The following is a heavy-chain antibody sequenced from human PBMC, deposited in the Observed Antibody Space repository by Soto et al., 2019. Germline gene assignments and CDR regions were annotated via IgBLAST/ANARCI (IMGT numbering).Heavy chain of an antibody. CDR2: INHSGST. J-gene: IGHJ6*02. V-gene: IGHV4-34*01. Sequence: PSETLSLTCAVYGGSFSGYYWSWIRQPPGKGLEWIGEINHSGSTNYNPSLKSRVTISVGTSKNQFSLKLSSVTAADTAVYYYARPRLQWRVRPYGMDVWGQGTTVTVSS. D-gene: IGHD2-8*01. CDR3: ARPRLQWRVRPYGMDV. CDR1: GGSFSGYY.